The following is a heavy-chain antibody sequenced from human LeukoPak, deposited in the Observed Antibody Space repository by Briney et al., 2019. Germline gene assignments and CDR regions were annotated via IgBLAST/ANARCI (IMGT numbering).Heavy chain of an antibody. CDR1: GGSISSSSYY. Sequence: PSETLSLTCTVSGGSISSSSYYWGWIRQPPGKTLEWIGSIYSSGSTYYNPSLKSRVIIDTPKNHFSLTLSSVTAADTAVYYCARSDGYGLVGIWGQGTMVTVSS. CDR2: IYSSGST. D-gene: IGHD3-10*01. J-gene: IGHJ3*02. CDR3: ARSDGYGLVGI. V-gene: IGHV4-39*07.